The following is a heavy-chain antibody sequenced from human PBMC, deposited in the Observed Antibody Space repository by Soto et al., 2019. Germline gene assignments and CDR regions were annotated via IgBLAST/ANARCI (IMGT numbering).Heavy chain of an antibody. V-gene: IGHV3-72*01. CDR3: GAVRPACGVDV. D-gene: IGHD4-17*01. Sequence: EVQLVESGGGLVQPGGSLRLACAASGLTFSDHHMDWVRQAPGKGLEWVGRIKKRADSYTTHYSASVKGRFTISRDDSSNSVYLQIATLKTEVTAVYYWGAVRPACGVDVWGHGTTV. J-gene: IGHJ6*02. CDR1: GLTFSDHH. CDR2: IKKRADSYTT.